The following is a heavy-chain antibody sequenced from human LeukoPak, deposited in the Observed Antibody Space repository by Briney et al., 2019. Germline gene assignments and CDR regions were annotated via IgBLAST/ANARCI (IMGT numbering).Heavy chain of an antibody. V-gene: IGHV4-59*01. D-gene: IGHD3-22*01. CDR1: GGSISSFY. CDR3: ARVTGYMIEDYFDY. Sequence: PSETLSLTCTVSGGSISSFYWTWIRQPPGKGLEWIGYIYYSGSTNYNPSLKSRVTISVDTSKNQFSLKLSSVTAADTAVYYCARVTGYMIEDYFDYWGQGTLVTVSS. J-gene: IGHJ4*02. CDR2: IYYSGST.